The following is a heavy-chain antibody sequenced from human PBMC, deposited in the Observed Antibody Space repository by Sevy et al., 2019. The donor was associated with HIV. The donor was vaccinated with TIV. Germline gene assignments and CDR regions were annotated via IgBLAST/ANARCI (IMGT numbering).Heavy chain of an antibody. V-gene: IGHV3-53*01. D-gene: IGHD2-15*01. CDR3: ASEYCSRGSCFFDY. J-gene: IGHJ4*02. CDR2: IYAGGTA. Sequence: GGSLRLSCVVSGFDIRSNYMSWVRQAPGKGLEWVSHIYAGGTAYHADSVKGRFTFSRDDSKNTVSLHMRSLRVDDSSVYYCASEYCSRGSCFFDYWGQGIQVTVSS. CDR1: GFDIRSNY.